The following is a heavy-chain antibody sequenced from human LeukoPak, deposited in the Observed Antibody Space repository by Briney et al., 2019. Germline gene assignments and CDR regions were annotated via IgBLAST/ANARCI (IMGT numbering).Heavy chain of an antibody. J-gene: IGHJ5*02. D-gene: IGHD3-3*01. Sequence: PGGSLRLSCAASGFTFGTYRMTWVRQAPGKGLEWVSSISGSSSFLYDADSVKGRFTISRDNAKNALYLQMRSLRAEDTAVYYCARVAYDFWSGYGWFDPWGQGTQVTVSS. CDR1: GFTFGTYR. V-gene: IGHV3-21*01. CDR3: ARVAYDFWSGYGWFDP. CDR2: ISGSSSFL.